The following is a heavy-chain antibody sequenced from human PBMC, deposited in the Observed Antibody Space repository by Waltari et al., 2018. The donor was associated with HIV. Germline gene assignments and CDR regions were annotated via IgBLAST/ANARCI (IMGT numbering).Heavy chain of an antibody. V-gene: IGHV3-7*01. CDR1: GFTFTTYW. D-gene: IGHD3-10*01. Sequence: EVQLGESGGGLVQPGESLRLSCAASGFTFTTYWMTWVRLAPGKGLEWVANINQDATEAHYVDSVKGRFTIFRDSAENSLYLQMNSLTVQDTAFYFCARGRGALDLWGQGTHVTVSS. J-gene: IGHJ4*02. CDR3: ARGRGALDL. CDR2: INQDATEA.